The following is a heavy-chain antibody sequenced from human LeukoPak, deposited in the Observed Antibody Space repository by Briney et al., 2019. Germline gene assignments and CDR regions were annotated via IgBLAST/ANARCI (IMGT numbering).Heavy chain of an antibody. CDR1: GFIVSTNY. CDR3: AKAHSISWPYAFDS. Sequence: PGGSLRLSCAASGFIVSTNYLSWVRQAPGKGLEWVSVIYSDGDTYYADSVKGRFTISRDNSKNTVYLQMDNLRAEDSAMYYCAKAHSISWPYAFDSWGQGTLVTVSS. J-gene: IGHJ4*02. CDR2: IYSDGDT. V-gene: IGHV3-53*01. D-gene: IGHD6-13*01.